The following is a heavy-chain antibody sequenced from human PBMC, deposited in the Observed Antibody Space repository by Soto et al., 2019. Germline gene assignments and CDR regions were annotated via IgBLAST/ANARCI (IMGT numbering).Heavy chain of an antibody. CDR1: GGSISDKY. Sequence: PSETLSLTCTVSGGSISDKYCSWIRQSPGKGLEWIGYIYYSGSTNSNPSLKSRVTISIDPSKNQFSLKLRSVTPADTAVYYCARDSLGYYDPWGQGTQVTVSA. V-gene: IGHV4-59*01. J-gene: IGHJ5*02. CDR2: IYYSGST. CDR3: ARDSLGYYDP. D-gene: IGHD3-22*01.